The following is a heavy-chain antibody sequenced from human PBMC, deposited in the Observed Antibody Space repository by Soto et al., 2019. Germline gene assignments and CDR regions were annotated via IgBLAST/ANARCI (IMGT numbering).Heavy chain of an antibody. CDR3: ARVDMEGGYYYDSSGYYYGDY. V-gene: IGHV3-30-3*01. D-gene: IGHD3-22*01. CDR2: ISYDGSNK. CDR1: GFTFSSYA. J-gene: IGHJ4*02. Sequence: QVQLVESEGGVVQPGRSLRLSCAASGFTFSSYAMHWVRQAPGKGLEWVAVISYDGSNKYYADSVKGRFTISRDNSKNTLYLQMNSLRAEDTAVYYCARVDMEGGYYYDSSGYYYGDYWGQGTLVTVSS.